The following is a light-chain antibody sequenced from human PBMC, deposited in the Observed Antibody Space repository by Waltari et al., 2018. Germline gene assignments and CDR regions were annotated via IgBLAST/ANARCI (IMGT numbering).Light chain of an antibody. CDR3: QLYGSSPR. J-gene: IGKJ4*01. CDR1: QSVSSSY. V-gene: IGKV3-20*01. CDR2: GAS. Sequence: EIVLTQSPGTLSLSPGERATLSCRASQSVSSSYLAWYQQRPGQAPRLLIYGASRRATGIPGRFSGSGSGTDFTFTVSRLEPEDFAVYYCQLYGSSPRFGGGTKVEIK.